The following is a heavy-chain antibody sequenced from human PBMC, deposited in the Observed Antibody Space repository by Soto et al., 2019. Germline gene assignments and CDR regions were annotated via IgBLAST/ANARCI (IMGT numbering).Heavy chain of an antibody. CDR2: IIPILGIA. CDR1: GCTFSSYT. J-gene: IGHJ6*03. CDR3: AISISPGYYYYYMDV. V-gene: IGHV1-69*02. Sequence: QVQLVQSGAAVKKPGSSVKVSCKASGCTFSSYTMSWVRQAPGQGLEWMGRIIPILGIANYAQKFQGRVKITADKRTSTAYMELSSLRAEETAVYYCAISISPGYYYYYMDVWCKGTTVTVSS. D-gene: IGHD2-2*01.